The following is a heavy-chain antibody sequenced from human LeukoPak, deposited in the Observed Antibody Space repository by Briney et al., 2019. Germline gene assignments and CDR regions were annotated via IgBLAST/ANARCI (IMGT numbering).Heavy chain of an antibody. CDR3: ARSGREATEIDY. CDR2: INGRGTYI. Sequence: KAGGSLRLSCAASGFTFSDYFMSWVRQAPGKGLEWLSYINGRGTYIDYAESLKGRITISRDNAQNSLYLQMNSLRVEDTAVYYCARSGREATEIDYWGQGILVTVSS. D-gene: IGHD1-1*01. CDR1: GFTFSDYF. V-gene: IGHV3-11*06. J-gene: IGHJ4*02.